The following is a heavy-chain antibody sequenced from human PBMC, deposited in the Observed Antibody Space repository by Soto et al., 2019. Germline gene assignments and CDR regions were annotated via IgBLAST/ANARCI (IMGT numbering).Heavy chain of an antibody. D-gene: IGHD2-21*01. CDR1: GFSLSNARMG. Sequence: QVTLKESGPVLVKPTETLTLTCTVSGFSLSNARMGVSWIRQPPGKALEWLAHIFWNDETAYSTSLKTRLTISKDTSKSQVVLTMANMDPADTATYYCAQTVARMDLDYWGQGTLVTVSS. CDR3: AQTVARMDLDY. CDR2: IFWNDET. V-gene: IGHV2-26*02. J-gene: IGHJ4*02.